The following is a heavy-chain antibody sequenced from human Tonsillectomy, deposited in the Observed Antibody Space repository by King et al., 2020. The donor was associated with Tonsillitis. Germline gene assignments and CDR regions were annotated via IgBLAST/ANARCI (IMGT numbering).Heavy chain of an antibody. J-gene: IGHJ4*02. CDR1: GFPFVDFS. Sequence: HVQLVESGGGWVKLGGSLGFSGAALGFPFVDFSTGWAPRLPGRGLAGVQSFIFVVGTINYSDFVKGRFTISWDNAKNSLYLQMNSLRAEDTAVYYCARDKLRFLEWYFFDSWGQGTLVTVSS. V-gene: IGHV3-11*01. CDR3: ARDKLRFLEWYFFDS. CDR2: FIFVVGTI. D-gene: IGHD3-3*01.